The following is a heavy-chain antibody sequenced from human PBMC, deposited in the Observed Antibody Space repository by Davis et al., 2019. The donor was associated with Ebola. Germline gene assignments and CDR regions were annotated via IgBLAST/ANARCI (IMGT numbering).Heavy chain of an antibody. CDR1: GFTFSSYS. CDR2: ISSSSSYI. V-gene: IGHV3-21*01. J-gene: IGHJ6*02. Sequence: GALKISCAASGFTFSSYSMNWVRQAPGKGLEWVSSISSSSSYIYYADSMKGRFTISRDNAKNSLYLQMNSLRAEDTAVYYCARLKRSYYYYGMDVWGQGTTVTVSS. D-gene: IGHD3-10*01. CDR3: ARLKRSYYYYGMDV.